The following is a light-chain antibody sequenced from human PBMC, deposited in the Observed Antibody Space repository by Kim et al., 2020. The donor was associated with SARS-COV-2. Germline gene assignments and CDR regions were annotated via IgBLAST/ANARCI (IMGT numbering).Light chain of an antibody. V-gene: IGLV1-51*01. CDR1: SFNIGSNY. J-gene: IGLJ3*02. CDR3: ATWDSRLSVGV. CDR2: DNG. Sequence: QSVLTQPPSVSAAPGQKVTISCSGNSFNIGSNYVSWYQQFPRTVPKLVIYDNGKRPSGIPDRFSGSKSGTSATLDITGLQTGDEADYYCATWDSRLSVGVFGGGTKLTVL.